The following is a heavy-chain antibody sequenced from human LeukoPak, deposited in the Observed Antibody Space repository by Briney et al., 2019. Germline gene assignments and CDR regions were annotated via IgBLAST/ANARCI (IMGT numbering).Heavy chain of an antibody. CDR1: GFSFSIHD. J-gene: IGHJ4*02. CDR3: AKGLGVVIDFLVFDN. CDR2: ISNSDNST. Sequence: GGSLRLSCAASGFSFSIHDMTWVRQAPGKGLEWVSTISNSDNSTYYADSVKGRFTFSRDNSKNTLYLQMNSLRAEDTAIYYCAKGLGVVIDFLVFDNWGQGTLVTVSS. D-gene: IGHD3-3*01. V-gene: IGHV3-23*01.